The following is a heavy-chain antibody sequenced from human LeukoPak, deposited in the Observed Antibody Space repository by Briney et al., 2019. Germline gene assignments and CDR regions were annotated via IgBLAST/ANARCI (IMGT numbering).Heavy chain of an antibody. D-gene: IGHD3-22*01. V-gene: IGHV4-39*07. CDR2: IYYKGDT. CDR1: GGSLSSTYYY. Sequence: PSETLSLTCSVSGGSLSSTYYYWAWIRQRPGKGLAWIGSIYYKGDTFYNPSLKSRATISINTSNNDFSLKLSSVTAADTAVYYCARDYHYYDSSGYYWDYYYYYMDVWGKGTTVTVSS. CDR3: ARDYHYYDSSGYYWDYYYYYMDV. J-gene: IGHJ6*03.